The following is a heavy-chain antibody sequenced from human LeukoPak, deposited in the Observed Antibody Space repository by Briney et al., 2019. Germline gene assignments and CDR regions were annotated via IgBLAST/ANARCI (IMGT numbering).Heavy chain of an antibody. CDR2: IYTSGST. CDR1: GGSISSGDYY. V-gene: IGHV4-61*02. D-gene: IGHD2-2*01. Sequence: SETLSLTCTVSGGSISSGDYYWSWIRQPAGKGLEWIGRIYTSGSTNYNPSLKSRVTMSVDTSKNQFSLKLSSVTAADTAVYYCARDQRYCSSTSCYSYYYYYYMDVWGKGTTVTVSS. J-gene: IGHJ6*03. CDR3: ARDQRYCSSTSCYSYYYYYYMDV.